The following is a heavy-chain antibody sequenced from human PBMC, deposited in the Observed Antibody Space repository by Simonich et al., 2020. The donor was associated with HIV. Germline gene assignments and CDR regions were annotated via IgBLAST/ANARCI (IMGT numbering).Heavy chain of an antibody. V-gene: IGHV4-4*02. D-gene: IGHD2-21*01. Sequence: GPGLVKPSGTLSLTCAVSDGSITSTNWWSCGRQSPGKGLEWIGQNFYSGSTNYNPALKSRVTISLDKAKNHFSLKLLSVTAADTALYYCARGYSGSRPSGYYSGLDLWGQGTAVTVSS. CDR2: NFYSGST. CDR3: ARGYSGSRPSGYYSGLDL. J-gene: IGHJ6*02. CDR1: DGSITSTNW.